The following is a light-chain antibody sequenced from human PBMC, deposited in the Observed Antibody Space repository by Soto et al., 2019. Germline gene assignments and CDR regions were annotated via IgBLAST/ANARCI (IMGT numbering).Light chain of an antibody. V-gene: IGKV3-15*01. CDR1: QSVRRN. Sequence: EIVMTQSPATVSVSPGERATLSCRASQSVRRNLAGYQQKPGQGPRLLIHGASTRATGIPARFSGSGSGADLTLTISRLEPEDFAVYYWQQYTTSPFTFGPGTKVDIK. J-gene: IGKJ3*01. CDR3: QQYTTSPFT. CDR2: GAS.